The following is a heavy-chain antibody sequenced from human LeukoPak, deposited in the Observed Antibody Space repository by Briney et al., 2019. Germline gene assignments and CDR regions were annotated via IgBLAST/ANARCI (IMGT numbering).Heavy chain of an antibody. J-gene: IGHJ4*01. CDR3: ARDGALLGYSSSSGFDY. CDR1: GGSISSSSYY. Sequence: PSETLSLTCTVSGGSISSSSYYWGWIRQPPGKGLECIGSIYYSGSTYYNPSLKSRVTISVDTSKNQFPLKLSSVTAADTAVYYCARDGALLGYSSSSGFDYWGQGTLVTVSS. CDR2: IYYSGST. V-gene: IGHV4-39*06. D-gene: IGHD6-13*01.